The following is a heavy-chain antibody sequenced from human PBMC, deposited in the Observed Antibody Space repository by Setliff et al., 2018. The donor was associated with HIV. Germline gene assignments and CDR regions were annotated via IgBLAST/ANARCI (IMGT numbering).Heavy chain of an antibody. CDR2: ISGSGATT. Sequence: PGGSLRLSCAASGFTFSNYAMSWVRQAPGKGLEWVASISGSGATTYYADSVKGRFTISRDNSKNTLYLQMSSPRAEDTAVYFCAKEGVGATPMGWFDPWGQG. D-gene: IGHD1-26*01. V-gene: IGHV3-23*01. J-gene: IGHJ5*02. CDR3: AKEGVGATPMGWFDP. CDR1: GFTFSNYA.